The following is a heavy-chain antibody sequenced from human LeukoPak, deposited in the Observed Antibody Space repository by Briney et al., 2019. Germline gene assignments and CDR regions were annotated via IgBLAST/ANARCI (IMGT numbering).Heavy chain of an antibody. V-gene: IGHV1-2*02. CDR3: AREPPNEGYFDY. Sequence: ASVKVSCKASGYTFTGYYMHWVRQAPGQGLEWMGWINPNSGGTNYAQKFQGRVTMTRDTSISTAYMELSRLRSDDTAVYYCAREPPNEGYFDYWGQGTLVTVSS. CDR2: INPNSGGT. J-gene: IGHJ4*02. CDR1: GYTFTGYY.